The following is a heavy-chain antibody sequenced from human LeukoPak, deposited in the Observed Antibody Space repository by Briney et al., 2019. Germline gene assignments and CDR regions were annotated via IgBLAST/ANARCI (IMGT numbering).Heavy chain of an antibody. D-gene: IGHD6-19*01. CDR3: ARDGGYADLDY. Sequence: ASVKVSCKASGYTFTDYYIHWVRQAPGQGLEWMGWINPNSGGTNYAQKFQGWVTMTRDTSISTAYMELSRLRSDDTAVYYCARDGGYADLDYWGQGTLVTVSS. CDR1: GYTFTDYY. V-gene: IGHV1-2*04. CDR2: INPNSGGT. J-gene: IGHJ4*02.